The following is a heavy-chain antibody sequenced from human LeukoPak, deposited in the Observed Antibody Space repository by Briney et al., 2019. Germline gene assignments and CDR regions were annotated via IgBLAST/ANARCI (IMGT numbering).Heavy chain of an antibody. CDR3: ARSLYDSSGYLSWGFDY. D-gene: IGHD3-22*01. J-gene: IGHJ4*02. CDR1: GYTFTSYG. V-gene: IGHV1-18*01. CDR2: ISAYNDNT. Sequence: ASVKVSCKASGYTFTSYGISWVRQAPGQGLEWMGWISAYNDNTNYAQKLQGRVTMTTDTSTSTAYMELRSLRSDDTAVYYCARSLYDSSGYLSWGFDYWGQGTLVTVSS.